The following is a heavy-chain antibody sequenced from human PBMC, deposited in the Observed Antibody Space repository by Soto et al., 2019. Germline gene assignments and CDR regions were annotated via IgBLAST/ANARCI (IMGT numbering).Heavy chain of an antibody. CDR1: GGSISSSSYY. CDR2: IYYSGST. Sequence: SETLSLTCTVYGGSISSSSYYWGWIRQPPGKGLEWIGSIYYSGSTYYNPSLKSRVTISVDTSKNQFSLKLSSVTAADTAVYYCARHTDEVGYDYLDRYYYHYMDVWGKGTSVTVSS. V-gene: IGHV4-39*01. J-gene: IGHJ6*03. D-gene: IGHD5-12*01. CDR3: ARHTDEVGYDYLDRYYYHYMDV.